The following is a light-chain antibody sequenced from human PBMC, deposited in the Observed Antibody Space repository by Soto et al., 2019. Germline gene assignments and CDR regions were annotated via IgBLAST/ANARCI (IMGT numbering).Light chain of an antibody. V-gene: IGKV3-20*01. CDR1: QSISSSY. J-gene: IGKJ3*01. CDR3: QQYAYSPPT. CDR2: GAS. Sequence: EVVLTQSPGTLSLSPGERAILSCRASQSISSSYLAWYQQKPGQAPRLLIYGASSRATDIPDRISGGGSGTDFALTIGRLEPEDFAVYFCQQYAYSPPTFGPGTKVDIK.